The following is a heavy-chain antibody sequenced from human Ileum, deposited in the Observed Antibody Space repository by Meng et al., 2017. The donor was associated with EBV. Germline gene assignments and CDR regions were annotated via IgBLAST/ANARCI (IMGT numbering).Heavy chain of an antibody. CDR1: GDSVSGSDW. CDR3: ARSSPIVRGLDY. V-gene: IGHV4-4*02. CDR2: VYHDGAT. J-gene: IGHJ4*02. D-gene: IGHD3-10*01. Sequence: QVQPEESGPGLVKPSGTLSLTRAVSGDSVSGSDWWSWVRQPPGKGLEWIGEVYHDGATNYHPSLKSRVTISLDKSKNEVNLHLNSLTAADTAVYFCARSSPIVRGLDYWGQGTLVTVSS.